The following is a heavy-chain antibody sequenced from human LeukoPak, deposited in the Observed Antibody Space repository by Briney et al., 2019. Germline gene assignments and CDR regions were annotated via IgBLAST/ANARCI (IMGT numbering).Heavy chain of an antibody. CDR1: GGAISSGDYY. J-gene: IGHJ4*02. CDR2: VYYSGST. D-gene: IGHD7-27*01. V-gene: IGHV4-31*03. CDR3: ARGGQLGIAVDY. Sequence: PSQTLSLTCTVSGGAISSGDYYWSWIRQHPGKGLEWIGYVYYSGSTYYNPSLKGRVTISVDTSKNQFSLKLSSVTAADTAVYYCARGGQLGIAVDYWGRGTLVTVSS.